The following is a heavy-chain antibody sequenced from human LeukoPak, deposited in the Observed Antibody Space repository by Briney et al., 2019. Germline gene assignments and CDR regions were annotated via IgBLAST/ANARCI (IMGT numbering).Heavy chain of an antibody. CDR2: IWDDGGSE. J-gene: IGHJ4*02. CDR1: GSTFSNSG. V-gene: IGHV3-33*01. CDR3: ARDLEGVGATQGFDY. D-gene: IGHD1-26*01. Sequence: GGSLRLSCAASGSTFSNSGMHWVRQAPGKGLEWVAIIWDDGGSEYYADSVKGRFTISRDNPKNTLYLQMHSLRAEDTAVYYCARDLEGVGATQGFDYWGQGTLVTVSS.